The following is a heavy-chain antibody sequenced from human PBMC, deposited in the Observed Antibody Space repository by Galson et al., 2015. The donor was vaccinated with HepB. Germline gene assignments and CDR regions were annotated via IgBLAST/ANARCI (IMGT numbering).Heavy chain of an antibody. D-gene: IGHD1-26*01. V-gene: IGHV1-18*01. J-gene: IGHJ4*02. Sequence: QSGAEVTKPGESLTISCKASGYTFTSYGISWVRQAPGQGLEWMGWISAYNGNTNYAQKFQGRVTMTTDTSTSTAYMELRSLRSDDTAVYYCARDRVGATHDYWGQGTLVTVSS. CDR3: ARDRVGATHDY. CDR2: ISAYNGNT. CDR1: GYTFTSYG.